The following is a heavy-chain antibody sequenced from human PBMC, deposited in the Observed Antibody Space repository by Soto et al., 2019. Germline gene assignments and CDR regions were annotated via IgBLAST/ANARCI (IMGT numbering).Heavy chain of an antibody. V-gene: IGHV4-39*01. CDR1: GGSISSSSYY. D-gene: IGHD6-19*01. J-gene: IGHJ4*02. CDR2: IYYSGST. CDR3: ARVIAVAVNFDY. Sequence: SETLSLTCTVPGGSISSSSYYWGWIRQPPGKGLEWIGSIYYSGSTYYNPSLKSRVTISVDTSKNQFSLKLSSVTAADTAVYYCARVIAVAVNFDYWGQGTLVTVSS.